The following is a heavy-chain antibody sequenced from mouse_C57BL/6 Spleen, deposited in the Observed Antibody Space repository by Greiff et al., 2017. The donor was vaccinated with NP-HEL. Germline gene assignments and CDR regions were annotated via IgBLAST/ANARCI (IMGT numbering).Heavy chain of an antibody. D-gene: IGHD2-3*01. V-gene: IGHV1-76*01. CDR1: GYTFTDYY. Sequence: VQLQQSGAELVRPRTSVKLSCKASGYTFTDYYINWVKQRPGQGLEWIARIYPGSGNTYYNENFKGKATLTAEKSSSTAYMQLSSLTSEDSAVYFCARRSLDGYPFAYWGQGTLVTVSA. CDR2: IYPGSGNT. J-gene: IGHJ3*01. CDR3: ARRSLDGYPFAY.